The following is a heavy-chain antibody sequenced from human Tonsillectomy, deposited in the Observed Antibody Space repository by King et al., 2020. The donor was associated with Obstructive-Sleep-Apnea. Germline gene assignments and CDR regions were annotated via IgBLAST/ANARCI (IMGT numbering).Heavy chain of an antibody. CDR2: IYYSGST. D-gene: IGHD4-17*01. Sequence: QLQESGPGLVKPSQTLSLTCTVSGGSISSGDYYWSWIRQPPGKGPEWIGYIYYSGSTYYNPSLKSRVTISVDTSKNQFSLKLSSVTAADTAVYYCARDRVTTGARIDYWGQGTLVTVSS. CDR1: GGSISSGDYY. J-gene: IGHJ4*02. V-gene: IGHV4-30-4*01. CDR3: ARDRVTTGARIDY.